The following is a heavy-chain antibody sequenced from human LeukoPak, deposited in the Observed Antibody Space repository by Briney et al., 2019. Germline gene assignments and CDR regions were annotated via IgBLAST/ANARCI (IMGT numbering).Heavy chain of an antibody. CDR1: GYTFTGYY. CDR2: INPNSGGT. Sequence: ASVKVSCKASGYTFTGYYMHWVRQAPGQGLEWMGRINPNSGGTNYAQKFQGRVTMTRDTSISTAYMELSRLRSDDTAVYYRARETTTLPSPVGYWGQGTLVTVSS. V-gene: IGHV1-2*06. CDR3: ARETTTLPSPVGY. D-gene: IGHD4-17*01. J-gene: IGHJ4*02.